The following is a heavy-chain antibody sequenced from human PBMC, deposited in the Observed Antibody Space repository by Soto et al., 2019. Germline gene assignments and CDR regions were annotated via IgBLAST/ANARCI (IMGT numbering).Heavy chain of an antibody. CDR3: VRKYPGTRPFDY. V-gene: IGHV3-23*01. CDR1: GFTFNSYA. D-gene: IGHD2-2*01. J-gene: IGHJ4*01. Sequence: GGCLRLSCAASGFTFNSYAMNWVPQAPGKGLAWVSAIATDGNTYYANSVKGRFTISRDNSRTTLYLQMNSLRVEDTALYYCVRKYPGTRPFDYSGQLTLVAVSS. CDR2: IATDGNT.